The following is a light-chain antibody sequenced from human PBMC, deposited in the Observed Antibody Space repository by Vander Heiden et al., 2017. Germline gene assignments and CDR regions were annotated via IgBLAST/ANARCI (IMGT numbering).Light chain of an antibody. CDR2: AAS. CDR3: QQSDSTPYT. Sequence: DIQMTQSPSSLSASVGDRVTITCRASQSINTYLNWYQQKPGKAPKLLIYAASSLQSGVPSRFSGSGSGTDFTLTISRLQPEDFAIYYCQQSDSTPYTFGQGTKLEIK. V-gene: IGKV1-39*01. CDR1: QSINTY. J-gene: IGKJ2*01.